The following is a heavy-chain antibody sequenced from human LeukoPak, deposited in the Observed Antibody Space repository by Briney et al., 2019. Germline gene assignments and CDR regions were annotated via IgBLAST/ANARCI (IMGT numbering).Heavy chain of an antibody. CDR3: ASSRLGGYFDY. D-gene: IGHD3-16*01. CDR1: GFTFSSYS. J-gene: IGHJ4*02. V-gene: IGHV3-48*01. CDR2: ISSSSSTI. Sequence: GGSLGLSCTASGFTFSSYSLNWVRQAPGKGLEWVSYISSSSSTIYYADSVKGRFTISRDNAKNSLYLQMNSLRAEDTAVYYCASSRLGGYFDYWGQGTLVTVSS.